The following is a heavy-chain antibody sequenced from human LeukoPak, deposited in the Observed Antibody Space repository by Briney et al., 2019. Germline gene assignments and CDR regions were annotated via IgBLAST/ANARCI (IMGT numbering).Heavy chain of an antibody. CDR2: IYHSGNT. CDR1: GGSISSYF. Sequence: SETLSLTCTVSGGSISSYFWSWIRQPPGKGLEWIGYIYHSGNTYYNPSLKSRISISLDTSKNQFSLKLSSVTAADTAVYYCARHLYDIRRLVRWFDPWGQGTLVTVSS. J-gene: IGHJ5*02. CDR3: ARHLYDIRRLVRWFDP. D-gene: IGHD3-9*01. V-gene: IGHV4-59*08.